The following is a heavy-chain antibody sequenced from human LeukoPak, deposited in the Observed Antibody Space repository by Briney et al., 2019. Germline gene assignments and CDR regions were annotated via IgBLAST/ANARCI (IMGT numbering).Heavy chain of an antibody. Sequence: ASETLSLTCTASGGSISSSSYYWGWIRQPPGKGLEWIGSIYYSGSTYYNPSLKSRVTISVDTSKNQFSLKLSSVTAADTAVYYCARDHRVLRFLEPKGWFDPWGQGTLVTVSS. J-gene: IGHJ5*02. CDR1: GGSISSSSYY. D-gene: IGHD3-3*01. CDR2: IYYSGST. CDR3: ARDHRVLRFLEPKGWFDP. V-gene: IGHV4-39*07.